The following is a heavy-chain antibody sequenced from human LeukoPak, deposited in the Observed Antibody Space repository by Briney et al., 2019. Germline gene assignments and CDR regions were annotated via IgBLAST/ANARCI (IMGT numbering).Heavy chain of an antibody. J-gene: IGHJ3*02. CDR3: ARARYVNSFYAFDI. Sequence: PSETLSLTCTVSGGSISSYYWSWLRLPPGKGLEWIGYLSKSGNTNYSPSLKSRVTIFGDTSKNQFFLKLSSVTAADTAVYYCARARYVNSFYAFDIWGQGTVVTVSS. CDR1: GGSISSYY. D-gene: IGHD3-9*01. CDR2: LSKSGNT. V-gene: IGHV4-59*01.